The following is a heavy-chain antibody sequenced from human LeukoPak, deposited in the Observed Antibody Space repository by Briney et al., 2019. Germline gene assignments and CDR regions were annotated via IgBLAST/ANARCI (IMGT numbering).Heavy chain of an antibody. CDR2: ISYDGSNK. CDR1: GFTFSSYA. J-gene: IGHJ4*02. D-gene: IGHD3-10*01. CDR3: ARDRRYYGSGTMGGGDY. Sequence: PGGSLRLSCAASGFTFSSYAMHWVRQAPGKGLEWVAVISYDGSNKYYADSVKGRFTISRDNSKNTLYLQMNSLRAEDTAVYYCARDRRYYGSGTMGGGDYWGQGTLVTVSS. V-gene: IGHV3-30-3*01.